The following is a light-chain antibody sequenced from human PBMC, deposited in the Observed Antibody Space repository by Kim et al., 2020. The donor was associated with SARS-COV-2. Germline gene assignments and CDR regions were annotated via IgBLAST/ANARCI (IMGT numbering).Light chain of an antibody. CDR1: QGIYNY. Sequence: SASVGDRITITCRASQGIYNYLAWFQKKPGKAPKSLIYDASSLQSGVPSKFRGSGSGTDFTLTINNLQPEDFATYYCQQYNAYPLTFGGGTKLEIK. CDR2: DAS. CDR3: QQYNAYPLT. J-gene: IGKJ4*01. V-gene: IGKV1-16*02.